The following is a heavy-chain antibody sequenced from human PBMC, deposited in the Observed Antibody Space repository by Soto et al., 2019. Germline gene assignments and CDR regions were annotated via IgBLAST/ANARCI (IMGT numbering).Heavy chain of an antibody. V-gene: IGHV1-18*01. CDR3: GRGSKGEGGWYFGI. CDR2: IGAIVYNDAT. Sequence: QLQVVQSEVEVKRPGASVRISCKASGFTFDNNAMSWVRQPQRTGLECMGWIGAIVYNDATNYARMFQGRLTMARDPTTNTVYKELSSLRSDATAVYYCGRGSKGEGGWYFGIWGRGTLVVVSS. D-gene: IGHD3-16*01. J-gene: IGHJ2*01. CDR1: GFTFDNNA.